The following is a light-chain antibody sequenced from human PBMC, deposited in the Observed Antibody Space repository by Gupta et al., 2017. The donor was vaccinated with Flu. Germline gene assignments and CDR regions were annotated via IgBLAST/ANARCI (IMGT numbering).Light chain of an antibody. CDR1: QRISSY. CDR3: QQSESTRRT. V-gene: IGKV1-39*01. Sequence: PSPLSASVRDRVTITCRATQRISSYLHWYHQKPGKAPKLPIHAASSLQRGVPSQFNGHDSGTDFTLTISRLQPEDFATYFCQQSESTRRTFGEGTRMEIK. J-gene: IGKJ4*02. CDR2: AAS.